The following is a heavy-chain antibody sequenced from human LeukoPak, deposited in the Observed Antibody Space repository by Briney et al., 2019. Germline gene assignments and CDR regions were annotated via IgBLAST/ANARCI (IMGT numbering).Heavy chain of an antibody. V-gene: IGHV1-69*04. CDR3: ARGSPYAYDSSGYYFDY. Sequence: SVRVSCKASGGTFSSYAISWVRQAPGQRLEWMGRIIPILGIANYAQKFQGRVTITADKSTSTAYMELSSLRSEDTAVYYCARGSPYAYDSSGYYFDYWGQGTLVTVSS. CDR1: GGTFSSYA. J-gene: IGHJ4*02. CDR2: IIPILGIA. D-gene: IGHD3-22*01.